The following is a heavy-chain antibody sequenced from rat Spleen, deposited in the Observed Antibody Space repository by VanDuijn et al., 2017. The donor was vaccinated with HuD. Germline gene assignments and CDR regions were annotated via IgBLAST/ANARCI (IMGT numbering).Heavy chain of an antibody. V-gene: IGHV5S14*01. J-gene: IGHJ1*01. CDR2: ITTGSGNT. CDR3: TREETLYWYFDF. D-gene: IGHD3-4*01. CDR1: GLIFSIYG. Sequence: EVQLVASGGGLVQPGRSLKLSCAASGLIFSIYGMAWVRQTPTKGLEWVASITTGSGNTYYRDSVKGRFTISRDNAKSTLYLQMDSLRSEDTATYYCTREETLYWYFDFWGPGTMVTVSS.